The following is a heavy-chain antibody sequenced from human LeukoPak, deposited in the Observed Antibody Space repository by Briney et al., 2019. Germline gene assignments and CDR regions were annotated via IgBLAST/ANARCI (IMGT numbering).Heavy chain of an antibody. CDR3: ARGPPNWGYDY. CDR1: GYTVTSYD. J-gene: IGHJ4*02. CDR2: MSPNSGDT. V-gene: IGHV1-8*01. D-gene: IGHD7-27*01. Sequence: WASVNVSCMASGYTVTSYDFNWVRQATGQRPEWMGWMSPNSGDTGYAQKFQDRVTMTRNTSISTAYMELSSLRSDDTAVYYCARGPPNWGYDYWGPGTLVTVSS.